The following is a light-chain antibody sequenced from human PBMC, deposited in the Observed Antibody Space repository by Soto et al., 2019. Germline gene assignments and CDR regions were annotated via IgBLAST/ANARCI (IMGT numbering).Light chain of an antibody. CDR1: QSVSSY. Sequence: EIVMTQSPATLSVSPGERATLSCRASQSVSSYLAWYQQKPGQAPRLLICDASTRATGIAARFSGSGSGTEFTLTISSLQSEDFAVYYCQQYSNWPHTFGQGTKLEIK. V-gene: IGKV3-15*01. J-gene: IGKJ2*01. CDR2: DAS. CDR3: QQYSNWPHT.